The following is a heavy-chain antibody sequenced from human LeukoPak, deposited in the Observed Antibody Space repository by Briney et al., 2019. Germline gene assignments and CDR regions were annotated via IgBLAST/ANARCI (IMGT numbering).Heavy chain of an antibody. D-gene: IGHD5-18*01. CDR2: ISSSSSYI. J-gene: IGHJ6*02. V-gene: IGHV3-21*01. CDR1: GFTFSSYE. CDR3: ARAGGAHVDTGIYYYYYGMDV. Sequence: PGGSLRLSCAASGFTFSSYEMNWVRQAPGKGLEWVSSISSSSSYIYYADSVKGRFTISRDNAKNSLYLQMNSLRAEDTAVYYCARAGGAHVDTGIYYYYYGMDVWGQGTTVTVSS.